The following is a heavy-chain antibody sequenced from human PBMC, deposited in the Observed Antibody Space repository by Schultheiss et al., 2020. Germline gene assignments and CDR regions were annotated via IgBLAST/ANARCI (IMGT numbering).Heavy chain of an antibody. CDR2: IIPILGIA. CDR1: GGTFSSYA. J-gene: IGHJ4*02. D-gene: IGHD6-19*01. CDR3: ARAARYSSGNSPFDY. V-gene: IGHV1-69*04. Sequence: SVKVSCKASGGTFSSYAISWVRQAPGQGLEWMGRIIPILGIANYAQKFQGRVTITANKSTSTAYMELSSLRSEDTAVYYCARAARYSSGNSPFDYWGQGTLVTVSS.